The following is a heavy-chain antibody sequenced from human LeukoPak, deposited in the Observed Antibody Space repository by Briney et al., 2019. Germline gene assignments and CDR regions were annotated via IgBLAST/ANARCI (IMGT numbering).Heavy chain of an antibody. J-gene: IGHJ4*02. CDR1: GFTFSSFG. V-gene: IGHV3-23*01. Sequence: PGGTLRLSCAASGFTFSSFGMSWVRQAPGKGLEWVSTITNSGGTTYYADSVKCRFTISRDNSKNTLYLHMNSLRVEDTALYYCAKMRGDYGDFERDYWGQGTLVTVSS. CDR2: ITNSGGTT. D-gene: IGHD4-17*01. CDR3: AKMRGDYGDFERDY.